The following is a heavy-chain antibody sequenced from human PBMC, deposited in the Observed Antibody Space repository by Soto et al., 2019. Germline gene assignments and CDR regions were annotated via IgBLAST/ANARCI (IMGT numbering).Heavy chain of an antibody. V-gene: IGHV1-18*01. CDR1: GYSFTTYG. CDR2: ISAYNGNT. CDR3: ARDGPAPYYYYGMDV. Sequence: QVQLVQSGGEVKKPGASVKVSCKTSGYSFTTYGISWVRQAPGQGLERMGWISAYNGNTNYAQKLQGRGTMTTDTSTRTAYMALRSLRSDDTAVYCCARDGPAPYYYYGMDVWGQGSTVTVSS. J-gene: IGHJ6*02.